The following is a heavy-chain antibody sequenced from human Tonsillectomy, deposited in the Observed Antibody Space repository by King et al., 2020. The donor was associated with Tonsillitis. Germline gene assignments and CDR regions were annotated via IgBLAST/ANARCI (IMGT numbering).Heavy chain of an antibody. CDR3: ARHKSYDNHQGLAYCGGDCTPGAFDI. D-gene: IGHD2-21*02. J-gene: IGHJ3*02. Sequence: QLQESGPGLVKPSETLSLTCTVSGGSISSYYWCWIRQPPGKGQEWVGYIYYSGSTNYNPYLKSRVTISVDTSKNKFSLKLSSVTAADTAVYYCARHKSYDNHQGLAYCGGDCTPGAFDIWGQGTMVTVSS. CDR1: GGSISSYY. CDR2: IYYSGST. V-gene: IGHV4-59*08.